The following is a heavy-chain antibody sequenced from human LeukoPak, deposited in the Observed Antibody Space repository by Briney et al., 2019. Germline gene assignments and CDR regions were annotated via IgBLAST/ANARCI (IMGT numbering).Heavy chain of an antibody. CDR2: ISYDGSNK. D-gene: IGHD6-13*01. CDR1: GFTFSSYG. Sequence: GRSLRLSCAASGFTFSSYGMHWVRQAPGKGLEWVAVISYDGSNKYYADSVKGRFTFSRDNSKSTLYLQMNSLRAEDTAVYYCAKETASSSWPHYYYYYYGMDVWGQGTTVTVSS. J-gene: IGHJ6*02. CDR3: AKETASSSWPHYYYYYYGMDV. V-gene: IGHV3-30*18.